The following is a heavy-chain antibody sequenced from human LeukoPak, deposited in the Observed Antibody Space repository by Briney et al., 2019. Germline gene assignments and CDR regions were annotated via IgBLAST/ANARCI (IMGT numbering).Heavy chain of an antibody. CDR3: ARHLRAYSSSWYFDY. CDR2: IAPSDSYT. CDR1: GYSFTSHW. D-gene: IGHD6-13*01. Sequence: PGGSLRLSCKGSGYSFTSHWISWVRQMPGKGLEWVGRIAPSDSYTKYSPSFQGHVTISADKSINTAYLQWSSLKASDTAMYYCARHLRAYSSSWYFDYWGQGTLVTVSS. J-gene: IGHJ4*02. V-gene: IGHV5-10-1*01.